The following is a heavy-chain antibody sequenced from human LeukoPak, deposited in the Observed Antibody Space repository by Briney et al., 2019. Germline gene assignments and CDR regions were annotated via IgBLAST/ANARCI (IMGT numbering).Heavy chain of an antibody. J-gene: IGHJ6*02. CDR3: ARDYRALRFLGRGMDV. Sequence: GASVKVSCKASGGTFSSYAISWVRQAPGQGLEWMGRIIPILGIANYAQKFQGRVTITADKSTSTAYMELSSLRSEDTAVYYCARDYRALRFLGRGMDVWGQGTTVSVSS. D-gene: IGHD3-3*01. CDR2: IIPILGIA. CDR1: GGTFSSYA. V-gene: IGHV1-69*04.